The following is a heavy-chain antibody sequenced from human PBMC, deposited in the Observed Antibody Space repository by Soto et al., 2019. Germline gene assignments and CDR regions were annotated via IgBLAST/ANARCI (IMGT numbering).Heavy chain of an antibody. J-gene: IGHJ5*02. D-gene: IGHD3-3*01. CDR3: ARDHRSIFGVVNMFDP. Sequence: GGSLRLSCAASGFTFSSYWMHWVRQAPGKGLVWVSRINSDGSSTSYADSVKGRFTTSRDNAKNTLYLQMNSLRAEDTAVYYCARDHRSIFGVVNMFDPWGQGTLVTVSS. V-gene: IGHV3-74*01. CDR2: INSDGSST. CDR1: GFTFSSYW.